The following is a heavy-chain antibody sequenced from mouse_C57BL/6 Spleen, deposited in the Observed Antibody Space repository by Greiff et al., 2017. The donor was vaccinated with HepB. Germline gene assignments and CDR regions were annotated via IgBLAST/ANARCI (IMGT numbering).Heavy chain of an antibody. J-gene: IGHJ3*01. D-gene: IGHD2-5*01. CDR2: ISYDGSN. V-gene: IGHV3-6*01. CDR1: GYSITSGYY. CDR3: AGGHYINYGFDY. Sequence: EVQLVESGPGLVKPSQSLSLTCSVTGYSITSGYYWNWIRQFPGNKLEWMGYISYDGSNNYNPSLKNRISITRDTTKNHFFLKLNSVTTEDTATYYCAGGHYINYGFDYWGQGTLVTVSA.